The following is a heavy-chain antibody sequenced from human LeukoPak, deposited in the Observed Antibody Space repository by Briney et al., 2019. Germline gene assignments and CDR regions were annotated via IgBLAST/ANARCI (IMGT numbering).Heavy chain of an antibody. CDR2: IGSSVNTT. CDR3: ARDQAFDWFYYYYGMDV. D-gene: IGHD3-9*01. J-gene: IGHJ6*02. Sequence: GRSLTLSCVGSGFTFGGYGMHWVRQAPGKGLEWVSSIGSSVNTTHYADSVKGRFTISRDNSKNTLYLQMNSLSAEDTAIYYCARDQAFDWFYYYYGMDVWGLGTTVIVSS. V-gene: IGHV3-23*01. CDR1: GFTFGGYG.